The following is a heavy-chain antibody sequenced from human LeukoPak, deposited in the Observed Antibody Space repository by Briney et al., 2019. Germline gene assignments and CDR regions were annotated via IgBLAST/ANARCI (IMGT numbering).Heavy chain of an antibody. D-gene: IGHD5-18*01. CDR3: ARSEIQLWDYYFDY. CDR2: IYSGGST. Sequence: GGSLRLSCAASGFIVSSNYMSWVRQAPGKGLEWVSVIYSGGSTYYADSVKGRFTISRDNSKNTLYLQMNSLRAEDTAVYYCARSEIQLWDYYFDYWGQGTLVTVSS. J-gene: IGHJ4*02. CDR1: GFIVSSNY. V-gene: IGHV3-53*01.